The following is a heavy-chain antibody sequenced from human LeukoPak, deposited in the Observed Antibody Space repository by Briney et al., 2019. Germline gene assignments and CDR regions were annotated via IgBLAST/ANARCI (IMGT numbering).Heavy chain of an antibody. V-gene: IGHV1-18*01. Sequence: ASVKVSRKASGYTFTSYGISWVRQAPGQGLEWMGWISAYNGNTNYAQKLQGRVTMTTDTSTSTAYMELRSLRSDDTAVYYCARGRPLELPLINWFDPWGQGTLVTVSS. CDR1: GYTFTSYG. CDR3: ARGRPLELPLINWFDP. D-gene: IGHD1-26*01. J-gene: IGHJ5*02. CDR2: ISAYNGNT.